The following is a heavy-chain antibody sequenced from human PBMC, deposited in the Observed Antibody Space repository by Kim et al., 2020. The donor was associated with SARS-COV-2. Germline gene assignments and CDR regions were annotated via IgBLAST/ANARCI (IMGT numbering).Heavy chain of an antibody. Sequence: APVKGRFTNSRDESKNPLYLQMNSLKTEDTAVYYCTTEASEYYYGSGKDYWGQGTLVTVSS. J-gene: IGHJ4*02. CDR3: TTEASEYYYGSGKDY. V-gene: IGHV3-15*01. D-gene: IGHD3-10*01.